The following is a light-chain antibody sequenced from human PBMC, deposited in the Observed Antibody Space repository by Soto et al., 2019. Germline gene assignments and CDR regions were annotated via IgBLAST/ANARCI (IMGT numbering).Light chain of an antibody. CDR2: AAS. CDR1: QSISSY. J-gene: IGKJ5*01. V-gene: IGKV1-39*01. Sequence: DIQMTQSPPSLSASVGDTVTITCRASQSISSYLNWYQQKPGKAPKLLIYAASSLQSGVPSRFSVSGSGTDFTLTISSLQPEDFATYYCQQSYSTPITFGQGTRLEIK. CDR3: QQSYSTPIT.